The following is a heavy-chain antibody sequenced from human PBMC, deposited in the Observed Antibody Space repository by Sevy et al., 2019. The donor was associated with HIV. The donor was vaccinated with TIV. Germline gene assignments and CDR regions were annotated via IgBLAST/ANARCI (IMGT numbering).Heavy chain of an antibody. Sequence: GGSLRLSCAASGFTFNTHAMNWVRQAPGKGLEWVSTISGPGYSTYYAESVKGGFTISRDNSKNTLHLQMNSLRADDTAIYDCAKALNPALESMLQVAYRTLKGFAVWGQGTMVTVSS. V-gene: IGHV3-23*01. CDR1: GFTFNTHA. CDR2: ISGPGYST. J-gene: IGHJ3*01. D-gene: IGHD1-1*01. CDR3: AKALNPALESMLQVAYRTLKGFAV.